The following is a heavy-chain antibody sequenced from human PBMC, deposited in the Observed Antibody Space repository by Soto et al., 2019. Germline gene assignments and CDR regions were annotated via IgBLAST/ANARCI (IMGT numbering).Heavy chain of an antibody. D-gene: IGHD2-21*02. CDR2: IYSGGST. CDR3: ARVGGGNSRGYY. CDR1: GFTVSSNY. Sequence: EVQLVESGGGLIQPGGSLRLSWAASGFTVSSNYMSGVRQASGKGLAWVSVIYSGGSTYYADSVKGRFTFSRDNSKNTLYLQMNSLRAEDTAVYYCARVGGGNSRGYYWGQGTLVTVSS. J-gene: IGHJ4*02. V-gene: IGHV3-53*01.